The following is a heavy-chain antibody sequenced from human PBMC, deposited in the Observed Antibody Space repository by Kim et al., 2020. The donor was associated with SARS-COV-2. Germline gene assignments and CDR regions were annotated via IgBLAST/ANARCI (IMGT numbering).Heavy chain of an antibody. V-gene: IGHV3-23*01. Sequence: TYSASSVKGRFNISRDKSKNTLYLQMNSLRAEDTAVYYCAKVSQWLALDYWGQGTLVTVSS. J-gene: IGHJ4*02. D-gene: IGHD6-19*01. CDR3: AKVSQWLALDY. CDR2: T.